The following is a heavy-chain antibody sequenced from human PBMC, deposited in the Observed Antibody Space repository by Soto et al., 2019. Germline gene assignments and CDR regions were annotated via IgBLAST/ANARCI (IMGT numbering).Heavy chain of an antibody. CDR2: IYYSGST. CDR3: ARGRFGSSSSWSVHY. CDR1: GGSISSGGYY. J-gene: IGHJ4*02. V-gene: IGHV4-31*03. D-gene: IGHD6-6*01. Sequence: QVQLQESGPGLVKPSQTLSLTCTVSGGSISSGGYYWSWIRQHPGKGMEWIGYIYYSGSTYYNPSLKCRGTIAVDTSKNQFSLTLSSVTAADTAVYYCARGRFGSSSSWSVHYWGQGTLVTVSS.